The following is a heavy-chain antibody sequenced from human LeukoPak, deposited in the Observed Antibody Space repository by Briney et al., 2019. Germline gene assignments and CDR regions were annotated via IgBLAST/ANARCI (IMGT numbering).Heavy chain of an antibody. CDR3: ARAAGWDRSDY. CDR2: IKHDGSEK. Sequence: GGSLRLSYAASGFTFSSYWMNWVRQAPGKGLEWVANIKHDGSEKYYVDSVRGRFTISRDNAKNSLYLQMNSLRPEDTAVYYCARAAGWDRSDYWGQGTLVTVSS. CDR1: GFTFSSYW. V-gene: IGHV3-7*05. J-gene: IGHJ4*02. D-gene: IGHD1-26*01.